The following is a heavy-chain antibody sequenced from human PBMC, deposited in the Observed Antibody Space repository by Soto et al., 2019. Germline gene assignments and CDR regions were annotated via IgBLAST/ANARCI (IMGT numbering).Heavy chain of an antibody. CDR3: ARDGAMVRGDGGDYYYGMDV. D-gene: IGHD3-10*01. CDR1: GGTFSSYA. Sequence: SVKVSCKASGGTFSSYAISWVRQAPGQGLEWMGGIIPIFGTANYAQKFQGRVTITADESTSTAYMELSSLRSEDTAVYYCARDGAMVRGDGGDYYYGMDVWGQGTTVTVSS. CDR2: IIPIFGTA. V-gene: IGHV1-69*13. J-gene: IGHJ6*02.